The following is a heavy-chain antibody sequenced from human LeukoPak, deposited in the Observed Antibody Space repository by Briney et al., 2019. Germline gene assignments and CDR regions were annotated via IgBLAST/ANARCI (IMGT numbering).Heavy chain of an antibody. J-gene: IGHJ4*02. D-gene: IGHD6-13*01. CDR2: INHSGST. V-gene: IGHV4-34*01. CDR1: GGSFSGYY. CDR3: ARDAAAGVFFDY. Sequence: SETLSLTCAVYGGSFSGYYWSWIRQSPEKGLEWIGEINHSGSTNYNPSLKSRVTISVDTSKNQFSLKLSSVTAADTAVYYCARDAAAGVFFDYWGQGTLVTVSS.